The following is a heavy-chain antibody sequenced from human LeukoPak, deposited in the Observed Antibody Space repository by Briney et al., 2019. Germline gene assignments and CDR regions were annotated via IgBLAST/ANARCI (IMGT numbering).Heavy chain of an antibody. CDR3: ARDQSRITIFGVVKNAFDI. J-gene: IGHJ3*02. CDR2: IYSGGST. Sequence: GGSLRLSCAASGFTVSSNYMSWVRQAPGKGLEWVSVIYSGGSTYYADSVKGRFTISRDNSKNTLYLQMNSLRAEDTAVYYCARDQSRITIFGVVKNAFDIWGHGTMVIVSS. V-gene: IGHV3-66*01. CDR1: GFTVSSNY. D-gene: IGHD3-3*01.